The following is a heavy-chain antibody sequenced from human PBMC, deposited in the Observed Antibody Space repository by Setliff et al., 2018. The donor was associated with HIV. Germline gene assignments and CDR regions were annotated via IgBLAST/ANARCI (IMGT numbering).Heavy chain of an antibody. CDR2: ISAYNGNT. CDR3: ARMRGGHDIREGAFDI. D-gene: IGHD1-26*01. CDR1: GYTFISYG. Sequence: GASVKVSCKASGYTFISYGITWVQQAPGQGLEWMGWISAYNGNTKYAQKLQGRVTMTRDTFTSTAYMELRSLRSDDTAMYYCARMRGGHDIREGAFDIWGQGTMVTVSS. V-gene: IGHV1-18*01. J-gene: IGHJ3*02.